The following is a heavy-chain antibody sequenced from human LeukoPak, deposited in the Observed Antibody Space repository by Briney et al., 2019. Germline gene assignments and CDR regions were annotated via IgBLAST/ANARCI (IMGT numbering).Heavy chain of an antibody. V-gene: IGHV1-69*10. D-gene: IGHD6-13*01. CDR2: IIPILGIA. Sequence: ASVKVSCKASGGTFSSYAISWVRQAPGQGLEWMGRIIPILGIANYAQKFQGRVTITADKSTSTAYMELSSLRSEDTAVYYCAREQQLVRDGYYYYGMDVWGQGTTVTVSS. J-gene: IGHJ6*02. CDR1: GGTFSSYA. CDR3: AREQQLVRDGYYYYGMDV.